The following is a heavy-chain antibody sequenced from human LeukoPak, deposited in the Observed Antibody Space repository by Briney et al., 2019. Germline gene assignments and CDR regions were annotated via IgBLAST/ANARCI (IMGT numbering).Heavy chain of an antibody. CDR3: ARNSYYYDSSGPQG. CDR1: GFTFSTCS. J-gene: IGHJ4*02. D-gene: IGHD3-22*01. Sequence: KPGGSLRLSCAASGFTFSTCSMNWVGQAPGKGLECVSSISSSSSYKYYADSVKGRFTISRDNANNSLYLQMTSLRAEYTAVYYCARNSYYYDSSGPQGWGQGTLVTVSS. V-gene: IGHV3-21*01. CDR2: ISSSSSYK.